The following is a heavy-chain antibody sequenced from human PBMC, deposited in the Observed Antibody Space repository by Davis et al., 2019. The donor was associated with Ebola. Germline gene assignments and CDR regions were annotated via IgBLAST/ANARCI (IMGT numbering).Heavy chain of an antibody. CDR2: IYYSGST. CDR1: GGSISSSSYY. CDR3: ARLSDAGIQLWPSIDY. V-gene: IGHV4-39*01. D-gene: IGHD5-18*01. Sequence: GSLRLSCTVSGGSISSSSYYWGWIRQPPGKGLEWIGSIYYSGSTYYNPSLKSRVTISVDTSKNQFSLKLSSVTAADTAVYYCARLSDAGIQLWPSIDYWGQGTLVTVSS. J-gene: IGHJ4*02.